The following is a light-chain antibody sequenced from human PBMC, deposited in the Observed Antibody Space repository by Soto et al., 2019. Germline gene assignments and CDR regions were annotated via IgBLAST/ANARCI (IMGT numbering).Light chain of an antibody. J-gene: IGKJ3*01. CDR1: QSISRW. V-gene: IGKV1-5*03. CDR3: QQYNSYWVFT. Sequence: DIQMTQSPSTLSASVGYRVTITCRASQSISRWLAWYQQKPGKAPKLLIYKSSSLESGVPSRFSGSRSGTEFTITISSPQPDDFSTYYRQQYNSYWVFTFGPATKVDIK. CDR2: KSS.